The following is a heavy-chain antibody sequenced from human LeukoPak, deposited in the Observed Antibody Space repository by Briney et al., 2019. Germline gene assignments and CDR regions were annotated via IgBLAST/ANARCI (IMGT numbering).Heavy chain of an antibody. J-gene: IGHJ4*02. CDR1: GGTFSSYA. D-gene: IGHD2-21*02. V-gene: IGHV1-69*13. CDR2: TIPIFGTA. Sequence: ASVKVSCKASGGTFSSYAISWVRQAPGQGLEWMGGTIPIFGTANYAQKFQGRVTITADESTSTAYMELSSLRSEDTAVYYCARDRRSYCGGDCPLDYWGQGTLVTVSS. CDR3: ARDRRSYCGGDCPLDY.